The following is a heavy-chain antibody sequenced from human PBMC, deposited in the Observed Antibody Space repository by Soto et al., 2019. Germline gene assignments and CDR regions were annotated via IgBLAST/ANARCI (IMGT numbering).Heavy chain of an antibody. Sequence: SETLSLTCTVSGGSISSSSYYWGWIRQPPGKGLEWIGSIYYSGSTYYNPSLKGRVPISVDTSKNQFSLKLGSVTAADTAVYYCASGIAVAGVFYAFDIWGQGTMVTVSS. CDR1: GGSISSSSYY. CDR2: IYYSGST. CDR3: ASGIAVAGVFYAFDI. V-gene: IGHV4-39*01. D-gene: IGHD6-19*01. J-gene: IGHJ3*02.